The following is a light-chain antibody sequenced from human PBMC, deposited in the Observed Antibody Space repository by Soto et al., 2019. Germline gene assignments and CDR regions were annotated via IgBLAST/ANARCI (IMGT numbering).Light chain of an antibody. CDR1: QSISSW. V-gene: IGKV1-5*01. CDR2: DAS. CDR3: QQYNSYWT. Sequence: DTHMSQYPSNLCASVGDRVTITCRASQSISSWFAWYQQTPGKAPKLLIYDASSLESGVPSSFSGRGSGTEFTLTISSLQPDDFATYYCQQYNSYWTFGQGTKVDIK. J-gene: IGKJ1*01.